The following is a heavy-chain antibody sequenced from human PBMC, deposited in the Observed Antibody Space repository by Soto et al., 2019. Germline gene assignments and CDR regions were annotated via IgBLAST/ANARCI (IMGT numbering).Heavy chain of an antibody. J-gene: IGHJ4*02. CDR2: ISGSGGST. CDR1: GFTFSSYA. V-gene: IGHV3-23*01. CDR3: AKDEHSSGPFDY. D-gene: IGHD6-19*01. Sequence: XGSLGLSCAASGFTFSSYAMSWVRQAPGKGLEWVSAISGSGGSTYYADSVKGRFTISRDNSKNTLYLQMNSLRAEDMAVYYCAKDEHSSGPFDYWGQGTLVTVSS.